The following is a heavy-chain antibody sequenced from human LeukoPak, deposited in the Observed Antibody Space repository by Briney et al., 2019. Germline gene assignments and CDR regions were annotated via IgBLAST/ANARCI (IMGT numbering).Heavy chain of an antibody. CDR3: VKDGSRLSEWSPPLNF. CDR1: GFSLSSYS. Sequence: PGGSLRLSCAASGFSLSSYSMSWVRQAPGKGLEWVSLISGSAGNTHYADSVKGRFTISRDISRNTLYLQMNSLRAEDTALYYCVKDGSRLSEWSPPLNFWGQGTLVTVSS. J-gene: IGHJ4*02. V-gene: IGHV3-23*01. CDR2: ISGSAGNT. D-gene: IGHD3-3*01.